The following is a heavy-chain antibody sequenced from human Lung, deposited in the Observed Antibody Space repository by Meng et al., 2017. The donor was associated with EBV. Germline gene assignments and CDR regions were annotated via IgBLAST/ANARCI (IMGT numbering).Heavy chain of an antibody. V-gene: IGHV1-18*01. CDR3: ARDPSNTSGRYAYFDY. D-gene: IGHD6-19*01. Sequence: QVQLVQSGAEVKKPGASVRVSCKASGYTFTHHGISWIRQAPGQGLEWMGWISCYNGDTNYAQKLQGRVTMTTDTSTNTAYMDLRSLRSDDTAVYYCARDPSNTSGRYAYFDYWGQGTLVT. J-gene: IGHJ4*02. CDR1: GYTFTHHG. CDR2: ISCYNGDT.